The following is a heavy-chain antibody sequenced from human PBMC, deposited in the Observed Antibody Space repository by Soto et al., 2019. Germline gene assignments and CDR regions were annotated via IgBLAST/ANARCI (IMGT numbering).Heavy chain of an antibody. D-gene: IGHD5-18*01. CDR1: GGSFSGYY. J-gene: IGHJ4*02. CDR2: INHSGST. CDR3: AREGYSYGGYYCDY. V-gene: IGHV4-34*01. Sequence: QVQLQQWGAGLLKPSETLSLTCAVYGGSFSGYYWSWIRQPPGKGLEWIGEINHSGSTNYNPSLKRRGTISGDTAKNQFSLKLSCVTAADTAVYYCAREGYSYGGYYCDYWGQGTLVTVSS.